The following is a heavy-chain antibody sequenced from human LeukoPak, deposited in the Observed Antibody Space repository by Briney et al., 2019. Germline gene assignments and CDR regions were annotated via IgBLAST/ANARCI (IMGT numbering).Heavy chain of an antibody. J-gene: IGHJ4*02. CDR1: GSTFSNYD. D-gene: IGHD6-13*01. CDR3: ARIGAGSSRDY. Sequence: PGGSLRLSCAASGSTFSNYDMFWVRQAPGKGLEWVAIISYDGSDESYADSVKGRFTISRDNSKNTLYLQMNSLRAEDTAVYYCARIGAGSSRDYWGQGTLVTVSS. V-gene: IGHV3-30*03. CDR2: ISYDGSDE.